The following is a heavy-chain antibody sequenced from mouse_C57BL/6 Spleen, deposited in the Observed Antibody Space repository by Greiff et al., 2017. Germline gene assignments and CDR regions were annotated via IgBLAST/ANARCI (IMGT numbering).Heavy chain of an antibody. J-gene: IGHJ3*01. V-gene: IGHV1-53*01. CDR2: INPSNGGT. Sequence: QVQLKQPGTELVKPGASVKLSCKASGYTFTSYWMHWVKQRPGQGLEWIGNINPSNGGTNYNEKFKSKATLTVDKSSSTAYMQLSSLTSEDSSVYCCARDRAPDLTWFGYWGQGTLVTVAA. D-gene: IGHD3-1*01. CDR1: GYTFTSYW. CDR3: ARDRAPDLTWFGY.